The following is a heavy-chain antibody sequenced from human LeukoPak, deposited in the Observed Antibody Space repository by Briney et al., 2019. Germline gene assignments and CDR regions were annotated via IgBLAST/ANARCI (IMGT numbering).Heavy chain of an antibody. Sequence: ASVKVSCKASGYPFTGYYMHWVRQAPGQGLEWMGWINPNSGGTNYAQKFQGRVTMTRDTSISTAYMELSRLRSDDTAVYYCARGSDDFWSGYSPSYWGQGTLVTVSS. V-gene: IGHV1-2*02. CDR1: GYPFTGYY. CDR2: INPNSGGT. CDR3: ARGSDDFWSGYSPSY. D-gene: IGHD3-3*01. J-gene: IGHJ4*02.